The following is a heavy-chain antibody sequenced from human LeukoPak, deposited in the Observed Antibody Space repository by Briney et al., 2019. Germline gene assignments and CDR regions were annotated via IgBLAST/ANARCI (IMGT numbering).Heavy chain of an antibody. CDR2: INHSGST. CDR1: GGSFSGYY. CDR3: ANGYYDSSGYPYYYGMDV. D-gene: IGHD3-22*01. J-gene: IGHJ6*02. Sequence: SETPSLTCAVYGGSFSGYYWSWIRQPPGKGLEWIGEINHSGSTNYNPSLKSRVTISVDTSKNQFSLKLSSVTAADTAVYYCANGYYDSSGYPYYYGMDVWGQGTTVTVSS. V-gene: IGHV4-34*01.